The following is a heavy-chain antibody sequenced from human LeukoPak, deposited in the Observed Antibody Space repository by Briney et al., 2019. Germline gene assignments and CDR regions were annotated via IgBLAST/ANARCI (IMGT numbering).Heavy chain of an antibody. Sequence: SVKVSCKASGGTFSSYAISWVRQAPGQGLEWMGGIIPIFGTANYAQKFQGRVTITADESTSTAYMELSSLRSEDTAVYYCARDTAEGEQWLVQPSFDYWGQGTLVTVSS. D-gene: IGHD6-19*01. V-gene: IGHV1-69*13. CDR3: ARDTAEGEQWLVQPSFDY. J-gene: IGHJ4*02. CDR2: IIPIFGTA. CDR1: GGTFSSYA.